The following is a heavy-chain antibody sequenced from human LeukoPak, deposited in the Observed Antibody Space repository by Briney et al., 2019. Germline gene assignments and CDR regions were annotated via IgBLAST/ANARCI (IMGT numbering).Heavy chain of an antibody. J-gene: IGHJ4*02. CDR3: TRDRYSGSYYGDY. CDR1: GFTFGDYA. CDR2: IRSKAYGGTT. Sequence: GGSLRLSCIASGFTFGDYAMSWFRQAPGKGLEWVSFIRSKAYGGTTEYAASVKGRFTISRDDSKSIAYLQMNSLETEDTAVYYCTRDRYSGSYYGDYWGQGTLVTVSS. V-gene: IGHV3-49*03. D-gene: IGHD1-26*01.